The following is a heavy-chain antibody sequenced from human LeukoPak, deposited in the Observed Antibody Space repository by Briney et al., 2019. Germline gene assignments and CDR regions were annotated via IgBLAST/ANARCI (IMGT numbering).Heavy chain of an antibody. Sequence: PGGSLRLSCAASGFTFSSYGMHWVRQAPGKGLEWVAVIWYDGSNKYYADSVKGRFTISRDNSKNTLYLQMNSLRAEDTAVYYCATNQYYYDSSGYLPDYWGQGTLVTVSS. CDR1: GFTFSSYG. CDR2: IWYDGSNK. J-gene: IGHJ4*02. V-gene: IGHV3-33*08. D-gene: IGHD3-22*01. CDR3: ATNQYYYDSSGYLPDY.